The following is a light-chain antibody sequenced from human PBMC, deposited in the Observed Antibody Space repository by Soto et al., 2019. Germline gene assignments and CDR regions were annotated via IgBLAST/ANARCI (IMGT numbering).Light chain of an antibody. CDR3: SSHTTSHTLA. Sequence: QSALTQPASVSGSPGQSITISCTGTSSDVGSYNYAAWYQQHPGKAPKLIIYDVSNRPSGVSNRFSGSKSGNTASLTISGLQAEDEADYYCSSHTTSHTLAFGGGTKLTVL. CDR2: DVS. V-gene: IGLV2-14*03. CDR1: SSDVGSYNY. J-gene: IGLJ2*01.